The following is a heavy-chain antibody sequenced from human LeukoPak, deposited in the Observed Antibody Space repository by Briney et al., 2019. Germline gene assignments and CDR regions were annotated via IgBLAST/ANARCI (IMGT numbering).Heavy chain of an antibody. CDR3: ARDRRYCSSTSCYFIDY. J-gene: IGHJ4*02. V-gene: IGHV4-31*03. CDR2: IYYSGST. D-gene: IGHD2-2*01. CDR1: GGSISSGGYY. Sequence: SETLSLTCTVSGGSISSGGYYWSWIRQHPGKGLEWIGYIYYSGSTYYNPSLKSRVTISVDTSKHQFSLKLSSVTAADAAVYYCARDRRYCSSTSCYFIDYWGQGTLVTVSS.